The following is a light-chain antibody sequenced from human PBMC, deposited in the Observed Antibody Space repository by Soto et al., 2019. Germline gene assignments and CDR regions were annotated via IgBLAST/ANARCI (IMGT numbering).Light chain of an antibody. CDR2: GAS. J-gene: IGKJ2*01. Sequence: EIVLTQSPGTLSLSPGERATLSCRASQSVSSSYLAWYQQKPGQAPRLLIYGASSRATGIPDRFSGSGSGTDFNLTISRLEPEDFAVYYCKQYCSSHLYTFGQGTKLEIK. CDR3: KQYCSSHLYT. V-gene: IGKV3-20*01. CDR1: QSVSSSY.